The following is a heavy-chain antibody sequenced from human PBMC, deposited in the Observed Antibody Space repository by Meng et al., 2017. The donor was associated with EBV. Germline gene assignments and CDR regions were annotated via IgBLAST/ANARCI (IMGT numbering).Heavy chain of an antibody. V-gene: IGHV2-5*02. CDR2: IYWDDDK. CDR3: AHRRDEYSSSWYGWFDP. J-gene: IGHJ5*02. Sequence: QFTLKDSGPTLVNPTQTLPLTCTFSGSSLRTSGVGVGWIRQPPGKALEWLALIYWDDDKRYSPSLKSRLTITKDTSKNQVVLTMTNMDPVDTATYYCAHRRDEYSSSWYGWFDPWGQGTLVTVSS. D-gene: IGHD6-13*01. CDR1: GSSLRTSGVG.